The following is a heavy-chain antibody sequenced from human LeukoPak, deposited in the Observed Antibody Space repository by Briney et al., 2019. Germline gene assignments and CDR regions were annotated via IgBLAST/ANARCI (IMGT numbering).Heavy chain of an antibody. CDR1: RDTFDTDW. D-gene: IGHD1-14*01. V-gene: IGHV5-51*01. Sequence: GESLKISCKGSRDTFDTDWIGWVRQLPGKGLELMGVIYPGDSRTRYSPAFKGQVSISVDKSINTAYLQWNSLKATDSAMYFRARRKFTGPWSDPWGQGTLVTVSS. J-gene: IGHJ5*02. CDR3: ARRKFTGPWSDP. CDR2: IYPGDSRT.